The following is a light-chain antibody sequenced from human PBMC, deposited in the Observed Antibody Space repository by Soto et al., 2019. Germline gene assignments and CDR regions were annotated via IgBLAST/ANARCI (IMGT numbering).Light chain of an antibody. Sequence: QSVLTQPPSVSGAPGQRVTISCTGSSSNIGAGYDVHWYQQLPGTAPKLLIYGNSNRPSGVPDRFSGSKSGTSASLAITGLQAEDEADYYCQSYDSSLSGSMVVFGGGPMVTVL. CDR3: QSYDSSLSGSMVV. J-gene: IGLJ2*01. V-gene: IGLV1-40*01. CDR2: GNS. CDR1: SSNIGAGYD.